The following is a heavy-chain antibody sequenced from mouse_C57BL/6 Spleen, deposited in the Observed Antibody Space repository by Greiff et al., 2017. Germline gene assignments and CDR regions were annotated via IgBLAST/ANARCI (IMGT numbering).Heavy chain of an antibody. CDR1: GYTFTSYW. V-gene: IGHV1-59*01. CDR2: IDPSDSYT. D-gene: IGHD2-4*01. CDR3: ARGRSTMIRYYFDY. J-gene: IGHJ2*01. Sequence: QVQLKQPGAELVRPGTSVKLSCKASGYTFTSYWMHWVKQRPGQGLEWIGVIDPSDSYTNYNQKFKGKATLTVDTSSSTAYMQLSSLTSEDSAVYYCARGRSTMIRYYFDYWGQGTTLTVSS.